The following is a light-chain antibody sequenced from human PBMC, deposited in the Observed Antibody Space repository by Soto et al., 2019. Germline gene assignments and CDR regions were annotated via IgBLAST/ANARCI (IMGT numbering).Light chain of an antibody. J-gene: IGKJ1*01. V-gene: IGKV3-20*01. CDR2: GAS. CDR3: QQYYSSPLT. Sequence: EIVLTQSPATLSLSPGEGATLSCRSSLTISNNFIAWYQQRAGQAPRLVIYGASTRATGIPDRFSASGSGTVFTLTISRLEPEDFAVYFCQQYYSSPLTFGQGTKVDIK. CDR1: LTISNNF.